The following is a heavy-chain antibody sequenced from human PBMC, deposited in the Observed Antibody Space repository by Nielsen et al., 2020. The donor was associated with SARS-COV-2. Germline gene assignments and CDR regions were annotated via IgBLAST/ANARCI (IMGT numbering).Heavy chain of an antibody. CDR2: ITSDGSSK. D-gene: IGHD6-13*01. CDR3: ARDTRTGIAAAQTLYDAFDI. Sequence: GESLRISCAASGFTFATYGMHWVRQAPGKGLEWVALITSDGSSKFYADSAKGRFTVSRDNSKNTLDLQMNGLRAEDTAVYYCARDTRTGIAAAQTLYDAFDIWGQGTMVTVSS. V-gene: IGHV3-30*03. CDR1: GFTFATYG. J-gene: IGHJ3*02.